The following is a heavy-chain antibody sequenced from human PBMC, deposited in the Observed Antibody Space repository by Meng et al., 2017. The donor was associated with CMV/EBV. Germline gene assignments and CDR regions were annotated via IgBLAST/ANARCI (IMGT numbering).Heavy chain of an antibody. CDR2: INPSGGST. J-gene: IGHJ1*01. CDR3: ARRGGRNLGYCSSTSCYSAEYFQH. Sequence: HWLRQAPGQGLEWMGIINPSGGSTSYAPQFQVRVTMTRDTSTSTVYMELSSLRSEDTAVYYCARRGGRNLGYCSSTSCYSAEYFQHWGQGTLVTVSS. D-gene: IGHD2-2*02. V-gene: IGHV1-46*01.